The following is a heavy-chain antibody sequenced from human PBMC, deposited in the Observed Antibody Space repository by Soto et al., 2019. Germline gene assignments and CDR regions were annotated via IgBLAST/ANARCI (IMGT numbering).Heavy chain of an antibody. CDR3: ARKSSDYDFWSGYSKWFDP. CDR1: GGSISSGDYY. J-gene: IGHJ5*02. CDR2: ISYSGST. Sequence: QVQLQESGPGLVTPSQTLSLTCTVSGGSISSGDYYWRWIRQPPGKGLELIGSISYSGSTYYNPSLKSRVTISVDTSKSQFSLKLSSVAAADTAVYYCARKSSDYDFWSGYSKWFDPWGQGTLVTVSS. D-gene: IGHD3-3*01. V-gene: IGHV4-30-4*01.